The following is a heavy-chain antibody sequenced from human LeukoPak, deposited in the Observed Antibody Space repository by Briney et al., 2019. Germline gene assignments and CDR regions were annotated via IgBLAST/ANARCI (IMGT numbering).Heavy chain of an antibody. CDR2: ISSSSSYI. V-gene: IGHV3-21*01. J-gene: IGHJ2*01. D-gene: IGHD1-26*01. CDR1: GFTFSSYS. Sequence: GGSLRLSCAASGFTFSSYSMNWVRQAPGKGLEWVSSISSSSSYIYYADSVKGRFTISRDNAKNSLYLQMNSLRAEDTAVYYCARDSRSGSLEDWYFDLWGRGTLVTVSS. CDR3: ARDSRSGSLEDWYFDL.